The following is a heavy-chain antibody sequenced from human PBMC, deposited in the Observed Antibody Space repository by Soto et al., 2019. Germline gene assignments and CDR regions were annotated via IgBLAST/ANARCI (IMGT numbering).Heavy chain of an antibody. V-gene: IGHV3-30*18. CDR2: ISYDGSDQ. D-gene: IGHD3-10*01. Sequence: QVQLVESGGGVVQPGRSLRLSCAASGFTFSNYGMYWVRQAPGKGLEWVARISYDGSDQFYGDSVKGRFTISRDNSKNILSVQMNSLRSEDTAVYYCAKDTGADYWGQGTVVTVSA. CDR3: AKDTGADY. J-gene: IGHJ4*02. CDR1: GFTFSNYG.